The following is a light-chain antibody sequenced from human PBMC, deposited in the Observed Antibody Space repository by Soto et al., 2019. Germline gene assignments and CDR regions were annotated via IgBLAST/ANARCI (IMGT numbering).Light chain of an antibody. CDR2: DAS. CDR1: QDISNY. CDR3: QQYDILPYT. J-gene: IGKJ2*01. Sequence: DIQMTQSPSSLSASVGDRVTITCQASQDISNYLNWYQQKPGKAPKLLIYDASNWETGVPSRFSGSGSGTDFTFTISSLQPEDDEIYYCQQYDILPYTFGQGTKLEIK. V-gene: IGKV1-33*01.